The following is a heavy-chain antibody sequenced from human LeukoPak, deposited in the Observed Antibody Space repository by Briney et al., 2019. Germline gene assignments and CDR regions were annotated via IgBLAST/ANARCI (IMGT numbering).Heavy chain of an antibody. D-gene: IGHD6-19*01. V-gene: IGHV3-66*01. J-gene: IGHJ4*02. CDR1: GFTVSSDY. CDR3: ATEAERPGYSSGLGFDY. Sequence: GGSLRLSCAASGFTVSSDYMSWVRQAPGKGLEWVSVIYRDGSTHYADSVKGRFTISRDNSQNALTLQMNSLRAEDTAVYYCATEAERPGYSSGLGFDYWGQGTLVTVSS. CDR2: IYRDGST.